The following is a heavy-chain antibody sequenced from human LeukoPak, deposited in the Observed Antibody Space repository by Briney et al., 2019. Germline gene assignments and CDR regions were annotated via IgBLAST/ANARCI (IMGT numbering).Heavy chain of an antibody. V-gene: IGHV3-48*01. CDR2: ISSSSSTI. D-gene: IGHD4-17*01. J-gene: IGHJ6*03. Sequence: PGGSLRPSCAASGFTFSSYSMNWVRQAPGKGLEWVSYISSSSSTIYYADSVKGRFTISRDNAKNSLYLQMNSLRAEDTAVYYCARETVLGTVTTTSYYYYYYMDVWGKGTTVTVSS. CDR3: ARETVLGTVTTTSYYYYYYMDV. CDR1: GFTFSSYS.